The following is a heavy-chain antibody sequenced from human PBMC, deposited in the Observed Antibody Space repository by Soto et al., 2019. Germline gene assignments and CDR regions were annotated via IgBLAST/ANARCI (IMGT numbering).Heavy chain of an antibody. Sequence: SETLSLTCTVSGGSISSYYWSWIRQPPGKGLEWIGYIYYSGSTNYNPSLKSRVTISVDTSKNQFSLKLSSVTAADTAVYYCAGGRYYYDSSGYYEHFWFDPWGQGTLVTVSS. J-gene: IGHJ5*02. D-gene: IGHD3-22*01. CDR2: IYYSGST. CDR1: GGSISSYY. CDR3: AGGRYYYDSSGYYEHFWFDP. V-gene: IGHV4-59*01.